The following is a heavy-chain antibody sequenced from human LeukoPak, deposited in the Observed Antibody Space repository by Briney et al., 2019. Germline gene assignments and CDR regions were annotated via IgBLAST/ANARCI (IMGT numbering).Heavy chain of an antibody. Sequence: ASVKVSCKASGYTFTSYYMHWVRQAPGQGLEWMGWISAYNGNTNYAQKLQGRVTMTTDTSTSTAYMELRSLRSDDTAVYYCAKTKDSSGWYTWGQGTLVTVSS. J-gene: IGHJ4*02. D-gene: IGHD6-19*01. V-gene: IGHV1-18*04. CDR1: GYTFTSYY. CDR3: AKTKDSSGWYT. CDR2: ISAYNGNT.